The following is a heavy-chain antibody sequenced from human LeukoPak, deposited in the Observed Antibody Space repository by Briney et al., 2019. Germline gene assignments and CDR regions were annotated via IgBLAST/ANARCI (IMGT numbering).Heavy chain of an antibody. CDR1: GFTFSNAW. CDR3: VVYKYILSWSAFDF. J-gene: IGHJ3*01. D-gene: IGHD6-13*01. V-gene: IGHV3-7*01. CDR2: IRQDGSDK. Sequence: GGSLRLSCAASGFTFSNAWMSWVRQAPGKGLEWVADIRQDGSDKYYVDSVKGRFIISRDNAKKSVSLHMNNLRVEDTAVYYCVVYKYILSWSAFDFWGRGTMVTVSS.